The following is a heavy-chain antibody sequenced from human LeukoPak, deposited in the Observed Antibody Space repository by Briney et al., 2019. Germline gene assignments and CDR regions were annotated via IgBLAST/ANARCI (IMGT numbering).Heavy chain of an antibody. D-gene: IGHD4-23*01. CDR2: IWHDGSQK. Sequence: GKSLRLSCAASGFIFTKYGMHWVRQAPGKGLEWVAIIWHDGSQKHYADSVKGRFTISRDDSENMLYLEMNSLRAEDTAVYYGGRVGYSGNSVPIDYWGQGTLVTVSS. V-gene: IGHV3-33*01. J-gene: IGHJ4*02. CDR1: GFIFTKYG. CDR3: GRVGYSGNSVPIDY.